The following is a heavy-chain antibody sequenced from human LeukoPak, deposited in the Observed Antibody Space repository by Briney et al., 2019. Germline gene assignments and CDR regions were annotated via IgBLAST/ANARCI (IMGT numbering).Heavy chain of an antibody. Sequence: SETLSLTCAVYGGSFSGYYWSWIRQPPGKGLEWIGEINHSGSTNYNPSLKSRVTISVDTSKNQFSLKLSSVTAADTAVYYCARVGVGATPQYFDYWGQGTLVTVSS. V-gene: IGHV4-34*01. CDR2: INHSGST. CDR1: GGSFSGYY. CDR3: ARVGVGATPQYFDY. J-gene: IGHJ4*02. D-gene: IGHD1-26*01.